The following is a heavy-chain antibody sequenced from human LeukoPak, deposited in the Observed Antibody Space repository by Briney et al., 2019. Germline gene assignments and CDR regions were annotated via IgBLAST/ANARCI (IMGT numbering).Heavy chain of an antibody. CDR1: GGPISSGGYS. CDR2: IFHSGST. CDR3: ARAEDRSGYYHDAFDI. Sequence: TLSLTCAVSGGPISSGGYSWSWIRQAPGKGLEWVGYIFHSGSTYYNPSLKSRVTISLDRSKNQFYLELSSVTAADTAVYYCARAEDRSGYYHDAFDIWGQGTMVTVSS. D-gene: IGHD3-22*01. V-gene: IGHV4-30-2*01. J-gene: IGHJ3*02.